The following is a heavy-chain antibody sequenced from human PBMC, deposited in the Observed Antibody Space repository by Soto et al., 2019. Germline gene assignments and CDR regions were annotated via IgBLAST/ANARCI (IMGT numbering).Heavy chain of an antibody. CDR2: ISYSGST. Sequence: SETLSLTCTVSSDSISSYYWSWIRQPPGKRLEWIGYISYSGSTDYNPSLKSRVTISGDTSKNQFSLKVSSVTAADTAVYYCARGTSRQRPFDYCRQRPLVIFSS. D-gene: IGHD6-25*01. CDR1: SDSISSYY. J-gene: IGHJ4*02. V-gene: IGHV4-59*01. CDR3: ARGTSRQRPFDY.